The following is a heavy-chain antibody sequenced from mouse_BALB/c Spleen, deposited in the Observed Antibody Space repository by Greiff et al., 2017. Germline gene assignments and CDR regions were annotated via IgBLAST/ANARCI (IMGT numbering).Heavy chain of an antibody. J-gene: IGHJ1*01. CDR2: IDPANGNT. CDR1: GFNIKDTY. CDR3: ASPITTVVPNWYFDG. Sequence: VQLQQSGAELVKPGASVKLSCTASGFNIKDTYMHWVKQRPEQGLEWIGRIDPANGNTKYDPKFQGKATITADTSSNTAYLQLSSLTSEDTAVYYCASPITTVVPNWYFDGWGAGTTVTVSS. D-gene: IGHD1-1*01. V-gene: IGHV14-3*02.